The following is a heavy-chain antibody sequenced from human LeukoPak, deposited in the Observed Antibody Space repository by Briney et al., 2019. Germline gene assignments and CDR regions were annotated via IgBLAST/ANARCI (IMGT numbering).Heavy chain of an antibody. CDR1: GGSFSGYY. V-gene: IGHV4-34*01. J-gene: IGHJ2*01. CDR3: ARGPRYYDILTGYRTWYFDL. CDR2: ISHSGST. Sequence: PSETLSLTCAVYGGSFSGYYWSWIRQPPGKGLEWIGEISHSGSTNYNPSLKSRVTISVDTSKNQFSLKLSSVTAADTAVYYCARGPRYYDILTGYRTWYFDLWGRGTLVTVSS. D-gene: IGHD3-9*01.